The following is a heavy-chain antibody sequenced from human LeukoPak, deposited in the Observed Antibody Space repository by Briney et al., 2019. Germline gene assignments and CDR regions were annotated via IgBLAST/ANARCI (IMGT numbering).Heavy chain of an antibody. CDR3: ARGQQLWEPRVDY. Sequence: PSETLSLTCAVYGGSFSGYYWSWIRQPPWKGLEWIGEINHSGSTNYNPSLKSRVTISVDTSKNQFSLKLSSVTAADTAVYYCARGQQLWEPRVDYWGQGTLVTVSS. V-gene: IGHV4-34*01. CDR2: INHSGST. D-gene: IGHD5-18*01. CDR1: GGSFSGYY. J-gene: IGHJ4*02.